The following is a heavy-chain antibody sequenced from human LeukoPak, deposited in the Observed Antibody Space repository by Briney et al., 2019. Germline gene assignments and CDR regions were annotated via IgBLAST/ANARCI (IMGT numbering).Heavy chain of an antibody. Sequence: SETLSLTCTVSGGSISSYYWSWIRQPAGKGLEWIGRIYTSGSTNYNPSLKSRVTMSVDTSKNQFSLKLSSVTAADTAVYYCARDLGYCSSTSCYTGGSWFDPWGQGTLVTVSS. CDR2: IYTSGST. V-gene: IGHV4-4*07. J-gene: IGHJ5*02. CDR1: GGSISSYY. D-gene: IGHD2-2*02. CDR3: ARDLGYCSSTSCYTGGSWFDP.